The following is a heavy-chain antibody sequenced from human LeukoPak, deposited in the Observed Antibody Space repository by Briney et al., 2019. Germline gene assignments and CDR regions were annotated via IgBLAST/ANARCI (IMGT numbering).Heavy chain of an antibody. J-gene: IGHJ4*02. D-gene: IGHD6-13*01. CDR3: AILTLSSSWTHFDY. V-gene: IGHV3-53*01. Sequence: GGSLRLSCAASGLTGSHNYVSWVRQAPGKGLEWVSAIHTSGDTCYADSVKGRFTISRDNSKNTLYLQMNSLRAEDTAVYYCAILTLSSSWTHFDYWGQGTLVTVSS. CDR2: IHTSGDT. CDR1: GLTGSHNY.